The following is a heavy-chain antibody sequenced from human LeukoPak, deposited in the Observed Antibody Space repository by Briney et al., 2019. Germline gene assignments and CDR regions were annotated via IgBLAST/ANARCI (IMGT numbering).Heavy chain of an antibody. Sequence: GASVKVSCKASGYTFTSYDINWVRQATGQGLEWMGWMNPNSGNAGYAQKFQGRVTMTRNTSISTAYMELSNLRPEDTAVYYCAREDRSAWGHYFDYWGQGTLVTVSS. V-gene: IGHV1-8*01. CDR3: AREDRSAWGHYFDY. J-gene: IGHJ4*02. CDR2: MNPNSGNA. D-gene: IGHD3-22*01. CDR1: GYTFTSYD.